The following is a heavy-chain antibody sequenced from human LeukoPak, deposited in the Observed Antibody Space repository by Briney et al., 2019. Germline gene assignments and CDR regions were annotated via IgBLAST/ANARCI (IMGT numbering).Heavy chain of an antibody. CDR2: ISGSGSST. CDR1: GFTFSICA. J-gene: IGHJ4*02. Sequence: PGGSLRLSCEASGFTFSICAMNWVRQAPGKGLEWVSGISGSGSSTYYADSVKGRFTISRDSFKNTVYLQMNSLRAEDTAIYYCAKADGSYKTLIDYWGQGTLVTVSS. V-gene: IGHV3-23*01. D-gene: IGHD3-10*01. CDR3: AKADGSYKTLIDY.